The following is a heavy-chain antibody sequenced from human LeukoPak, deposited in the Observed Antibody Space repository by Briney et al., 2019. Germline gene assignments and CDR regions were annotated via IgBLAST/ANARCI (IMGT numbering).Heavy chain of an antibody. D-gene: IGHD3-3*01. CDR1: GFSFSGYD. CDR3: AKDRQTITIFGVVNTPRANFDY. Sequence: GGFLRLSCAASGFSFSGYDIHWVRQAPGKGLEWVAFIRYDGSNKNYADSVKGRFTIPRDNFMSTVYLQMNSLRAEDTAVDYCAKDRQTITIFGVVNTPRANFDYWGQGTLVTVSS. J-gene: IGHJ4*02. CDR2: IRYDGSNK. V-gene: IGHV3-30*02.